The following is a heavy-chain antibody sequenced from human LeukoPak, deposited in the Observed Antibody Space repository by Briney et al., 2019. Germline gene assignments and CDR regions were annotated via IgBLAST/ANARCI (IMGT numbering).Heavy chain of an antibody. J-gene: IGHJ3*02. CDR1: GFTFSSYS. Sequence: GGSLRLSCAASGFTFSSYSMNWVRQAPGKGLEWVSSISSSSSYIYYADSVKGRFTISRDNAKNSLYLQMNSLRVEDTAVYYCARDRVVSSSWFAFDIWGQGTMVTVSS. D-gene: IGHD6-13*01. CDR3: ARDRVVSSSWFAFDI. CDR2: ISSSSSYI. V-gene: IGHV3-21*01.